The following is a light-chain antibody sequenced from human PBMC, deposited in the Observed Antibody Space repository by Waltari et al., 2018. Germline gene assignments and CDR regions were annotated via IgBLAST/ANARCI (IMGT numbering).Light chain of an antibody. J-gene: IGKJ4*01. CDR1: QTVAGDN. CDR2: AAS. Sequence: EIVLTQSPDTLPLSPGQTATLSCRASQTVAGDNLAWYQHQRGQAPRLLIYAASSRAAGVPDRFRGSASGTDFTLTISRLEPEDFAVYYCQQFDASVLTFGGGTKVEMK. CDR3: QQFDASVLT. V-gene: IGKV3-20*01.